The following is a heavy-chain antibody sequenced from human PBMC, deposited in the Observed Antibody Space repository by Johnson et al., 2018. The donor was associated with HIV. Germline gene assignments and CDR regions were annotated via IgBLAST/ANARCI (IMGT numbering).Heavy chain of an antibody. Sequence: VQLVESGGGLVQPGGSLRLSCAASGFTFSSYWMSWVRQAPGKGLEWVANIKQDGSEQYYVDSVKGRFTISRDNAKNSLYLQMNSLRAEDTAVYYCARDIRWEPFPFDIWGQWTMVTVSS. J-gene: IGHJ3*02. D-gene: IGHD1-26*01. CDR2: IKQDGSEQ. V-gene: IGHV3-7*01. CDR3: ARDIRWEPFPFDI. CDR1: GFTFSSYW.